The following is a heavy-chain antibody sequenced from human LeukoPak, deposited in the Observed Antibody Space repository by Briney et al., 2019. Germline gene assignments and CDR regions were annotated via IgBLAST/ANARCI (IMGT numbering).Heavy chain of an antibody. CDR1: GFTFSSYS. CDR3: ARDRPGDV. J-gene: IGHJ6*04. CDR2: ISSNGDST. V-gene: IGHV3-64*01. Sequence: GGSLRLSCAASGFTFSSYSMNWVRQAPGKGLEYVSAISSNGDSTYYANFVKGRFIISRDNSKNTLYLQMGSLRPEDMAVYYCARDRPGDVWGEGTTVTVSS.